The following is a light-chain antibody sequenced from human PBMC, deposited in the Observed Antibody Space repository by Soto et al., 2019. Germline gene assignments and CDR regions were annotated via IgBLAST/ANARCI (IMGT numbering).Light chain of an antibody. V-gene: IGLV3-25*03. CDR3: QSADSSGTYQV. Sequence: SYELTQPPSVSVSPGQTARITCSGDALPKQDAYWYQQKPGQAPVLVIYKDSGRPSGIPERFSGSSTGTTVTLTISGVQAEDEADYYCQSADSSGTYQVFGGGTKVTVL. J-gene: IGLJ2*01. CDR1: ALPKQD. CDR2: KDS.